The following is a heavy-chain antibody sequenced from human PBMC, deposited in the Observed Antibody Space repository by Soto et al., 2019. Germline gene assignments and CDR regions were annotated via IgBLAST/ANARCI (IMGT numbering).Heavy chain of an antibody. D-gene: IGHD6-13*01. CDR1: GFTFSSYS. Sequence: GGSLSLSCAASGFTFSSYSMNWVRQAPGKGLEWVSYISSSSSTIYYADSVKGRFTISRDNAKNSLYLQMNSLRDEDTAVYYCARDGPGIAGSYGMDVWGQGTTVTVSS. J-gene: IGHJ6*02. CDR2: ISSSSSTI. CDR3: ARDGPGIAGSYGMDV. V-gene: IGHV3-48*02.